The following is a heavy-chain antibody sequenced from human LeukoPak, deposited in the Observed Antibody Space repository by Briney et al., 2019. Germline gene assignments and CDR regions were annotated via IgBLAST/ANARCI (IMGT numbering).Heavy chain of an antibody. CDR3: GRTKPDNSAIYN. V-gene: IGHV1-8*03. CDR1: GYTFGTYD. Sequence: EASVKVSCRASGYTFGTYDIEWVRQAAGQGLEGMGWMNPKSGNTGYAQKLQGRLTIIRNASISTAYMERSSLTSDDTAVYYCGRTKPDNSAIYNWGQGTLVTVSS. J-gene: IGHJ4*02. D-gene: IGHD3-22*01. CDR2: MNPKSGNT.